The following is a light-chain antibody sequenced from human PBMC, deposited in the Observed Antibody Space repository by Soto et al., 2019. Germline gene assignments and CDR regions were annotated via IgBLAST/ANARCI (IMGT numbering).Light chain of an antibody. V-gene: IGKV1-39*01. CDR2: AAS. J-gene: IGKJ1*01. CDR3: KQTYSPPRT. Sequence: DIQMTQSPSSLSASVGDRVTITCRASQNISNSLNWYQQKPGKAPNFLIYAASRLQSGVPSRFGGSGSGTDFTLTITSLQPEDFATYYCKQTYSPPRTFGQGTKVDIK. CDR1: QNISNS.